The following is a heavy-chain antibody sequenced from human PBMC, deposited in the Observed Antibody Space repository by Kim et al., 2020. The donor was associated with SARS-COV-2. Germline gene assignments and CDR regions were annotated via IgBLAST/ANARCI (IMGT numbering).Heavy chain of an antibody. D-gene: IGHD6-19*01. CDR1: GGSISYYS. CDR3: ARGSGWYLP. J-gene: IGHJ5*02. CDR2: IYTRGTA. Sequence: SETLSLTCTVSGGSISYYSWSWIRQPPGKGLEWIGYIYTRGTANYNPSLKSRVSISVDTSKNQLSLKLNSVTAADTAVYYCARGSGWYLPWGQGNLVTVS. V-gene: IGHV4-4*08.